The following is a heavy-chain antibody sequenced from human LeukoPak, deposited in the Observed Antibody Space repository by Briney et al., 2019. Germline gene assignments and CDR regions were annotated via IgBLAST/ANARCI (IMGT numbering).Heavy chain of an antibody. V-gene: IGHV3-23*01. J-gene: IGHJ4*02. CDR2: ISGSGGST. CDR3: AKYRSFKMGYYFDY. CDR1: GFTFSSYA. Sequence: GGSLRLPCAASGFTFSSYAMSWVRQAPGKGLEWVSAISGSGGSTYYADSVKGRFTISRDNSRNTLYLQMNSLRAEDTAVYYCAKYRSFKMGYYFDYWGQGTLVTVSS. D-gene: IGHD2-8*01.